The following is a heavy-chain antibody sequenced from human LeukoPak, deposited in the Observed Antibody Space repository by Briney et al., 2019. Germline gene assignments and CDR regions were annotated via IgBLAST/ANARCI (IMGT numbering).Heavy chain of an antibody. CDR3: AREQYCSGGSCYPLTAFDI. V-gene: IGHV3-72*01. D-gene: IGHD2-15*01. Sequence: PGGSLRLSCAASGFSFSTFSMSWVRQASGKGLEWVGRTRNKANSYTTEYAASVKGRFTISRDDSKNSLYLQMNSLKTEDTAVYYCAREQYCSGGSCYPLTAFDIWGQGTMVTVSS. CDR1: GFSFSTFS. J-gene: IGHJ3*02. CDR2: TRNKANSYTT.